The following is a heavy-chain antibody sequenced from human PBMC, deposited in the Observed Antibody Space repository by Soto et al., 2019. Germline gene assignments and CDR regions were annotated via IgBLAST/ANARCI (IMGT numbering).Heavy chain of an antibody. Sequence: SETLSLTCTVSGGSISSYYWSWIRQPPGKGLEWIGYIYYSGSTNYNPSLKSRVTISVDTSKNQFSLKLSSVTAADTAIYYCARHDSGDYHHWGQGTLVTVSS. D-gene: IGHD4-17*01. J-gene: IGHJ1*01. CDR1: GGSISSYY. V-gene: IGHV4-59*08. CDR2: IYYSGST. CDR3: ARHDSGDYHH.